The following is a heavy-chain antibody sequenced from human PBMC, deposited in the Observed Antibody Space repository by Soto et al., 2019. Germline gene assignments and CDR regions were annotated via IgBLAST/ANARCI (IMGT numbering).Heavy chain of an antibody. CDR3: ARVWTTVTNWFDP. Sequence: SETLSLTCAVSGGSISSTNWWSWVRQPPGKGLEWIGEIYHSGSTNYNPSLKSRVTMSVDKSKNQFSLKLSSVTAADTAVYYCARVWTTVTNWFDPWGQGTLVTVS. CDR1: GGSISSTNW. D-gene: IGHD4-17*01. J-gene: IGHJ5*02. V-gene: IGHV4-4*02. CDR2: IYHSGST.